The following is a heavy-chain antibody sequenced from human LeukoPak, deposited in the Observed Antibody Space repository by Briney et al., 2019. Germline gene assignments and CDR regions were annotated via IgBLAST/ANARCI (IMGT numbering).Heavy chain of an antibody. CDR3: ASTYYCGGDCYYDAFDI. V-gene: IGHV1-2*02. CDR1: GYTFTGYY. D-gene: IGHD2-21*02. J-gene: IGHJ3*02. CDR2: INTNSGGT. Sequence: ASVKVSCKASGYTFTGYYMHWVRQAPGQGLEWMGWINTNSGGTNYAQKYQGRVTMTRDTSISTAYMELSRLRSDDTAVYYCASTYYCGGDCYYDAFDIWGQGTMVTVSS.